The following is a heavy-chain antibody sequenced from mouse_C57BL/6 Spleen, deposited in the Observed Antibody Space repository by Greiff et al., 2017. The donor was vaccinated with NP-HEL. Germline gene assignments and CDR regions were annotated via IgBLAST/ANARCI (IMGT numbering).Heavy chain of an antibody. CDR1: GYTFTSYD. CDR2: IYPRDGST. Sequence: QVHVKQSGPELVKPGASVKLSCKASGYTFTSYDINWVKQRPGQGLEWIGWIYPRDGSTKYNEKFKGKATLTVDTSSSTAYMELHSLTSEDSAVYFCARSGLYGSSYSFAYWGQGTLVTVSA. CDR3: ARSGLYGSSYSFAY. V-gene: IGHV1-85*01. J-gene: IGHJ3*01. D-gene: IGHD1-1*01.